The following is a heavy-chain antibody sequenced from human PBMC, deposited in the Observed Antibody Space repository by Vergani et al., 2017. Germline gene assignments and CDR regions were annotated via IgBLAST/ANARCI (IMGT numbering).Heavy chain of an antibody. CDR3: AKDYGGPDAFDI. V-gene: IGHV3-23*01. D-gene: IGHD4-23*01. CDR1: GFTFSSYA. J-gene: IGHJ3*02. Sequence: EVQLLESGGGLVQPGGSLRLSCAASGFTFSSYAMSWVRQAPGKGLEWVSAISCSGGSTYYADSVKGRFTISRDNSKNTLYLQMNSLRAEDTAVYYCAKDYGGPDAFDIWGQGTMVTVSS. CDR2: ISCSGGST.